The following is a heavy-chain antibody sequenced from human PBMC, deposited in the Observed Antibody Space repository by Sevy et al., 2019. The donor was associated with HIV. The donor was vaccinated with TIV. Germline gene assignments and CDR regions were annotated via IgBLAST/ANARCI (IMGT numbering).Heavy chain of an antibody. V-gene: IGHV3-7*01. CDR2: IKQDGSEK. D-gene: IGHD1-26*01. J-gene: IGHJ4*02. Sequence: GGSLRLSCAASGFTFSSYWMSWVRQAPGKGLEWVANIKQDGSEKYYVDSVKGRFTISRDNAKNSLYLQMNSLRAEDTAVYDCARDDRILGAPNPDYWGQGTLVTVSS. CDR1: GFTFSSYW. CDR3: ARDDRILGAPNPDY.